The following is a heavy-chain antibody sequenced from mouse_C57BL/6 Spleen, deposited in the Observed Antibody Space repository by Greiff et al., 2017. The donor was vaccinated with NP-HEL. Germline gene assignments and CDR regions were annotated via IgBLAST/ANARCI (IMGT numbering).Heavy chain of an antibody. Sequence: EVQLQQSGPELVKPGASVKISCKASGYSFTGYYMNWVKRSPEKSLEWIGEINPNTGGTTYNQKFKAKATLTVDKSSSTAYMQLKSLTSEDSAVYYCARSTGNYGFGYWGQGTTLTVSS. D-gene: IGHD2-1*01. CDR3: ARSTGNYGFGY. V-gene: IGHV1-42*01. CDR2: INPNTGGT. CDR1: GYSFTGYY. J-gene: IGHJ2*01.